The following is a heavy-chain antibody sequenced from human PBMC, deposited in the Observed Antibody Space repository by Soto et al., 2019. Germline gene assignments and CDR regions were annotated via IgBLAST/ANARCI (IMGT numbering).Heavy chain of an antibody. J-gene: IGHJ6*02. V-gene: IGHV1-69*01. D-gene: IGHD1-26*01. Sequence: QVQLVQSGAEVKEPGSSVRVSCKASGGTFDNFIMNWVRQTPGQGLEWMGGIVPMLGTPTYAEKFKGRVTISATGSTSTMYMEVTSLISEDTATYYCARNGTYSSSLSQYSGMDVWGQWTTVTVSS. CDR3: ARNGTYSSSLSQYSGMDV. CDR2: IVPMLGTP. CDR1: GGTFDNFI.